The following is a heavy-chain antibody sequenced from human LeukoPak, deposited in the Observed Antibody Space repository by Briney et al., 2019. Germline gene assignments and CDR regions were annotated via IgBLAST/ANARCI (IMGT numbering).Heavy chain of an antibody. V-gene: IGHV1-2*02. D-gene: IGHD6-19*01. CDR1: GYTFTGYY. CDR2: INPNSGGT. Sequence: ASVKVSCKASGYTFTGYYMHWVRQAPGQGLEWMGWINPNSGGTNYAQKFQGRVTMTRDTSISTAYMELSRLRSDDTAVYYCARGKLPIAVAGTRRGRWFEPWGQGTLVTVAS. J-gene: IGHJ5*02. CDR3: ARGKLPIAVAGTRRGRWFEP.